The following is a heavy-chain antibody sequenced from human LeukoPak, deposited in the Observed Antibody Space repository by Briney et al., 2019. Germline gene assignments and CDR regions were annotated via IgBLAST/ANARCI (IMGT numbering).Heavy chain of an antibody. J-gene: IGHJ1*01. Sequence: SETLSLTCTLSGGSISSGDYYWSWIRQPPGKGLEWIGYIYYSGSTYYNPSLKSRVTISVDTSKNQFSLKLSSVTAANTAVYYCARKISIEAAAAGTAEYFQHWGQGTLVTVSS. CDR3: ARKISIEAAAAGTAEYFQH. CDR1: GGSISSGDYY. D-gene: IGHD6-13*01. CDR2: IYYSGST. V-gene: IGHV4-30-4*08.